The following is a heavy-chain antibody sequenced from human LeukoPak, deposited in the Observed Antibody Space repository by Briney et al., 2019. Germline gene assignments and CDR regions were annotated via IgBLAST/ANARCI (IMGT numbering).Heavy chain of an antibody. Sequence: PSETLSLTCTVSGGSISSYYWSWIRQPPGKGLEWIGHIYYSGTTNYNPSLKTRVTISVDTSKNQFSLKLTSVTPADAAVYYCARDHNFGDSSGHYHVDALDIGGQGSMVTVSS. CDR2: IYYSGTT. CDR1: GGSISSYY. CDR3: ARDHNFGDSSGHYHVDALDI. V-gene: IGHV4-59*01. J-gene: IGHJ3*02. D-gene: IGHD3-22*01.